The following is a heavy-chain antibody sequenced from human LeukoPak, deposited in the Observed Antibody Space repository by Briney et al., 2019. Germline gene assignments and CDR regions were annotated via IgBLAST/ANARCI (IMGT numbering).Heavy chain of an antibody. CDR1: GGSISSGSYY. V-gene: IGHV4-61*02. D-gene: IGHD3-10*01. CDR3: ARVWDGSGIYYFDL. Sequence: SETLSLTCTVSGGSISSGSYYWSWIRQPAGKGLEWIGRIYTSGSTNYNPSLKSRVTISVDTSKNQFSLKLSSVTAADTAVYYCARVWDGSGIYYFDLWGRGTLVTVSS. J-gene: IGHJ2*01. CDR2: IYTSGST.